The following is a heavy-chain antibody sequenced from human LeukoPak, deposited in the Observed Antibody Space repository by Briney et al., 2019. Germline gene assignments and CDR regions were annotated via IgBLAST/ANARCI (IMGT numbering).Heavy chain of an antibody. D-gene: IGHD5-12*01. J-gene: IGHJ4*02. CDR2: IKSKTDGGTT. CDR1: GFTSSNSW. V-gene: IGHV3-15*01. Sequence: GGSLRLSCAASGFTSSNSWMSWVRQAPGKGLEWVGRIKSKTDGGTTDYAARVKGRFTISRDDSKNTLYLQMNSLKTEDTAVYYCTTDPADIVARDYYFDYWGQGTLVTVSS. CDR3: TTDPADIVARDYYFDY.